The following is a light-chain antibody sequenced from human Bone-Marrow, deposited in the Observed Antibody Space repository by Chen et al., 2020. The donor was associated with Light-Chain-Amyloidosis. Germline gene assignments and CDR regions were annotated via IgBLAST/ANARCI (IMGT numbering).Light chain of an antibody. CDR3: GTWDTSLRAGV. V-gene: IGLV1-51*01. CDR1: STNIGSNF. J-gene: IGLJ3*02. CDR2: DTD. Sequence: QFVLTQPPSVFAAPGQTVTIPRSGSSTNIGSNFVSWYQQFPGTAPKLLIFDTDKLPSGIPDRFSGSISGTSATLGITGVQTGDEADYYCGTWDTSLRAGVFGGGTKLTVL.